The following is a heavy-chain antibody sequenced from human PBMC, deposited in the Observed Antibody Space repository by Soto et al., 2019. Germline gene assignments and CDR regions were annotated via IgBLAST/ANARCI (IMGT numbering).Heavy chain of an antibody. J-gene: IGHJ4*02. D-gene: IGHD2-15*01. Sequence: GGSLRLSCAASGFNFGVFGMHWVRQAPGKGLEWLSVLSYEGSEEYYADSVRGRFTISRDNSKNTLFLQMDSLRVDDTGVYYFARTRRSSPLEVACPEFQYSGPGTLPTVSS. CDR1: GFNFGVFG. V-gene: IGHV3-30*03. CDR2: LSYEGSEE. CDR3: ARTRRSSPLEVACPEFQY.